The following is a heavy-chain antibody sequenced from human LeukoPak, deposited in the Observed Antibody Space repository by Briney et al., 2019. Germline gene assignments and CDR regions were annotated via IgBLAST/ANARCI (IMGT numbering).Heavy chain of an antibody. J-gene: IGHJ4*02. CDR2: VSSTSTTI. CDR1: GFTFSDYY. Sequence: GGSLRLSCEASGFTFSDYYMSWIRQAPGKGLEWVSYVSSTSTTISYADSVKGRFTISRDNAKNSLYLQMNSLRAEDTAVYYCTSVSYSSGWYVSVWGQGTLVTVSS. CDR3: TSVSYSSGWYVSV. V-gene: IGHV3-11*01. D-gene: IGHD6-19*01.